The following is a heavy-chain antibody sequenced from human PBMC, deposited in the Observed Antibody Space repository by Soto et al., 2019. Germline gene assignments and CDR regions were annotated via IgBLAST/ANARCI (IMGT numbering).Heavy chain of an antibody. CDR3: ARDPGYSYGYSTSANAFDI. CDR2: INPSGGST. Sequence: ASVKVSFKASGYTFTSYYMHWVRQAPGQGLEWMGIINPSGGSTSYAQKFQGRVTMTRDTSTSTVYMELSSLRSEDTAVYYCARDPGYSYGYSTSANAFDIWGQGTMVTVSS. V-gene: IGHV1-46*01. D-gene: IGHD5-18*01. J-gene: IGHJ3*02. CDR1: GYTFTSYY.